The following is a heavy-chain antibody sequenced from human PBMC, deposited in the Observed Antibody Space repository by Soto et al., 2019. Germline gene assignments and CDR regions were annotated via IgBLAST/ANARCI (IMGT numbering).Heavy chain of an antibody. CDR3: AGGGYCTSTSCYLNWFDP. CDR2: ISYDGSNK. CDR1: GFTFSSYA. V-gene: IGHV3-30-3*01. Sequence: QVQLVESGGGVVQPGRSLRLPCAASGFTFSSYAMHWVRQAPGKGLEWVAVISYDGSNKYYADSVKGRFTISRDNPKNTLYLQMNSLRAEDTAVYYCAGGGYCTSTSCYLNWFDPWGQGTLVSVSS. J-gene: IGHJ5*02. D-gene: IGHD2-2*01.